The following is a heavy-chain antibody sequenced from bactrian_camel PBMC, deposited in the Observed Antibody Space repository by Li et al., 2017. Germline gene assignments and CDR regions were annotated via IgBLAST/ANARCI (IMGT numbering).Heavy chain of an antibody. CDR1: GWPYTAAC. D-gene: IGHD1*01. V-gene: IGHV3S53*01. Sequence: VQLVESGGGSVQAGGSLSLACEVSGWPYTAACMGWFRQAPGQEREGVATIDSDGSTRYADSVKGRFTISKDNAKNILYLQMNLLKPDDTAMYFCAADFGVCRFDTRYNYRGQGTQVTVS. CDR3: AADFGVCRFDTRYNY. J-gene: IGHJ4*01. CDR2: IDSDGST.